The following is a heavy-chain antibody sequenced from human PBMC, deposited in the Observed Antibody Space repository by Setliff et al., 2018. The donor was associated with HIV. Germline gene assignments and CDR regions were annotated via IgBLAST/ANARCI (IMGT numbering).Heavy chain of an antibody. CDR1: GGSFGVYR. CDR3: ARKGSSSRSQEYYYDF. CDR2: IDSSGTT. J-gene: IGHJ4*02. Sequence: SETLSLTCTISGGSFGVYRWSWIRQSAGRGLEWIGRIDSSGTTDYKPSLKGRVAISVDTSRNQFSLRVTSVTALDTAVYYCARKGSSSRSQEYYYDFWGQGTLVTVSS. D-gene: IGHD6-13*01. V-gene: IGHV4-4*07.